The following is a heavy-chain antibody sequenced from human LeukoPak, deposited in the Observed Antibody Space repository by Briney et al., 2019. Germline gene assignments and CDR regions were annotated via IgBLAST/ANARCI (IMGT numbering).Heavy chain of an antibody. CDR1: GFTVSSNY. CDR3: ARDHFDSGTYYHDD. D-gene: IGHD3-10*01. V-gene: IGHV3-66*01. CDR2: IYSGGST. J-gene: IGHJ4*02. Sequence: GGSLRLSCAASGFTVSSNYMSWVRQAPGKGLEWVSIIYSGGSTYYADSVKGRFTISRDNSKNTLYLQMNSLRAEDTAVYYCARDHFDSGTYYHDDWGQGTLVTVSS.